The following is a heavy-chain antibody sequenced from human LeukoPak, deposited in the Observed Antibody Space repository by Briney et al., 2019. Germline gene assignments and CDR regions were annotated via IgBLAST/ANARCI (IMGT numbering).Heavy chain of an antibody. D-gene: IGHD3-3*01. V-gene: IGHV4-34*01. J-gene: IGHJ1*01. CDR2: INHSGST. Sequence: SETLSLTCAVYGGSFSGYYWSWIRQPPGKGLEWIGEINHSGSTNYNPSFKSRVTISVDTSKNQFSLKLSSVTAADTAVYYCARHGPIFGVVEARAEYFQHWGQGTLVTVSS. CDR1: GGSFSGYY. CDR3: ARHGPIFGVVEARAEYFQH.